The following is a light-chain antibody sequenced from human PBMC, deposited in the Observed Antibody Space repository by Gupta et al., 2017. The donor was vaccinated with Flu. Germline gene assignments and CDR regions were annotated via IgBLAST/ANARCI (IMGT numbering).Light chain of an antibody. CDR2: DAS. Sequence: DIQLTQSASCLSASVGDRVTITCRASQGISSYLAWYQQKPGKAPKLLIYDASTLQSGVPSRFSGSGSGTEFTLTISSLQPEDFATYYCQQVNSYPLTYGQGTRLEIK. CDR1: QGISSY. J-gene: IGKJ5*01. CDR3: QQVNSYPLT. V-gene: IGKV1-9*01.